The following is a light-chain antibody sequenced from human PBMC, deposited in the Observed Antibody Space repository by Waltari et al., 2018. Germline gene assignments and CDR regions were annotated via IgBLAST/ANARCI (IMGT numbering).Light chain of an antibody. CDR1: SSDVRTYNL. CDR3: CSYAGSAITV. Sequence: QSALTQTATVSGSPGQSITISCTGTSSDVRTYNLFPWYQQHPDKAPTLKIYDVNQRPSGVSNRFSGSKSGNTASLTISGLQAADEANYYCCSYAGSAITVFGGGTKVTVL. V-gene: IGLV2-23*02. J-gene: IGLJ2*01. CDR2: DVN.